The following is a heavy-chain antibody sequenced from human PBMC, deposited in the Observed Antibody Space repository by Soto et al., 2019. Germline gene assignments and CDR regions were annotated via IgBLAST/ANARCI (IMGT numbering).Heavy chain of an antibody. J-gene: IGHJ5*02. CDR3: AHAPTGYCSRTSCYACNWFDP. Sequence: QITLKESGPTLVKPTQTLTLTCTFSGFSLSTSGVGVGWIRQPPGKALEWLALIYWNDDKRYSPSLKSRLTITKDTSKNQVVLTMTNMDPVDTATYYCAHAPTGYCSRTSCYACNWFDPWGQGTLVTVSS. CDR1: GFSLSTSGVG. V-gene: IGHV2-5*01. CDR2: IYWNDDK. D-gene: IGHD2-2*01.